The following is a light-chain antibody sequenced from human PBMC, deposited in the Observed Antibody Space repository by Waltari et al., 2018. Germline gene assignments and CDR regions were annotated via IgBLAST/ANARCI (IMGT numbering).Light chain of an antibody. V-gene: IGLV2-23*01. CDR1: RSAVESYDL. CDR3: CSYVGDVTWV. Sequence: SALTQPTSVSGSLGQSLTISCPGTRSAVESYDLVSWYQHHPGKAPKLMIYEATQRPSGVSDRFSGSKSGNTASLTISGLQAEDEADYYCCSYVGDVTWVFGGGTKLTVL. J-gene: IGLJ3*02. CDR2: EAT.